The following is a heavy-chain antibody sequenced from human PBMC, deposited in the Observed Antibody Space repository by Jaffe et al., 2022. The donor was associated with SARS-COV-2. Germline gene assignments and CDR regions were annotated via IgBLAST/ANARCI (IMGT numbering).Heavy chain of an antibody. CDR1: GFRFSNAW. CDR3: TAIVGSSDNFDY. V-gene: IGHV3-15*01. J-gene: IGHJ4*02. D-gene: IGHD1-26*01. Sequence: EVQLVESGGGSVKPGESLRLSCGASGFRFSNAWMSWVRQAPGKGLEWVGRIKSNVNGGTTDYAAPVKGRFTISRDDSRNTLYLQMNGLKTEDTAVYHCTAIVGSSDNFDYWGQGTLVTVSS. CDR2: IKSNVNGGTT.